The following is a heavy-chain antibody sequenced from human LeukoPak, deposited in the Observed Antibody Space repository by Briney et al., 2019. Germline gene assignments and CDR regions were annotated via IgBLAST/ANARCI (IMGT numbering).Heavy chain of an antibody. J-gene: IGHJ4*02. Sequence: GGSLRLSCADSGFTFRNYDMSWVRQAPGKGLEWVSGISASGGSTNYADSVKGLFTISRDNSKNTLYLQMNSLRAEDTAVYYCAKRGSYFGGFDYWGQGTLVTVSS. V-gene: IGHV3-23*01. D-gene: IGHD3-10*01. CDR2: ISASGGST. CDR1: GFTFRNYD. CDR3: AKRGSYFGGFDY.